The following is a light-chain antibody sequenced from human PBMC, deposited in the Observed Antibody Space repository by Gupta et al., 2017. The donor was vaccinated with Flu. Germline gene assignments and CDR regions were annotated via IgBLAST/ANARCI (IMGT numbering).Light chain of an antibody. CDR3: QSSDNRGTYVI. CDR1: ALADQY. V-gene: IGLV3-25*03. CDR2: KDN. Sequence: SSELTQPPSVSVSPGQTARLTCSGDALADQYGYWYQQKPGQAHTMVVRKDNQRPSGIPERFSGSSSGTKFTLTISGVQAEDEADYYCQSSDNRGTYVIFGGGTKLTVL. J-gene: IGLJ2*01.